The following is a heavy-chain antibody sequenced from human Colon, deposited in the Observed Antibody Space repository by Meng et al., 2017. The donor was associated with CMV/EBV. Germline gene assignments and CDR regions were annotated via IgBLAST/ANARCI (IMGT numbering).Heavy chain of an antibody. CDR2: ISAHSGDT. V-gene: IGHV1-18*01. CDR3: ARDWEAAWNTVITDC. Sequence: SGYTFRNDGISWRRQAPGQGLEWMGWISAHSGDTWLISPFKQRVILTTDTASSTAHMELTDLTSDDTAVYYCARDWEAAWNTVITDCWGQGTLVTVSS. J-gene: IGHJ4*02. D-gene: IGHD1/OR15-1a*01. CDR1: GYTFRNDG.